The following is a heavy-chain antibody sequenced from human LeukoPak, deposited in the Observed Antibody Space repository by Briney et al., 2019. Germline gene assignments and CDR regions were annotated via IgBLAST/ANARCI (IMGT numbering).Heavy chain of an antibody. CDR2: ISGSGGST. V-gene: IGHV3-23*01. CDR1: GFPLSSYA. J-gene: IGHJ4*02. D-gene: IGHD6-19*01. Sequence: GGSLRLSCAAPGFPLSSYAMSWVRQAPGKGLEWVSAISGSGGSTYYADSVKGRFTISRDNSKNTLYLQMNSLRAEDTAVYYCAKDRGSGPIDYWGQGTLVTVSS. CDR3: AKDRGSGPIDY.